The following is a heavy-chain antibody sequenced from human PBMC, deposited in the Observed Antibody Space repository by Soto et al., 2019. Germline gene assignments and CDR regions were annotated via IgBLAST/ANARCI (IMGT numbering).Heavy chain of an antibody. J-gene: IGHJ3*02. Sequence: QVQLVESGGGVVQPGRSLRLSCAASGFTFSSYGMHWVRQARGKGLEWVAVIWYDGSNKYYADSVKGRFTISRDNSKNTLYLQMNSLRAEDTAVYYCARDLGFGEPLYDAFDIWGQGTMVTVSS. V-gene: IGHV3-33*01. CDR1: GFTFSSYG. D-gene: IGHD3-10*01. CDR2: IWYDGSNK. CDR3: ARDLGFGEPLYDAFDI.